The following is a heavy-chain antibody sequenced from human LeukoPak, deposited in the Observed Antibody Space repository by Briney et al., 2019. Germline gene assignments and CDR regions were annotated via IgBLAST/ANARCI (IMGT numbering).Heavy chain of an antibody. J-gene: IGHJ4*02. D-gene: IGHD5-12*01. CDR1: GGSFSGYY. CDR3: ARDEPRYSGYDYPTYYFDY. CDR2: INHSGST. Sequence: PSETLSLTCAVYGGSFSGYYWSWIRQPPGKGLEWIGEINHSGSTNYNPSLKSRVTISVDTSKNQFSLKLSSVTAADTAVYYCARDEPRYSGYDYPTYYFDYWGQGTLVTVSS. V-gene: IGHV4-34*01.